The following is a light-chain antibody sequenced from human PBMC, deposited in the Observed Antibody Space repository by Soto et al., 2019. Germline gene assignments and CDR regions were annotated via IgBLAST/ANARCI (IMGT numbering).Light chain of an antibody. Sequence: QSVLTQPASVSGSPGQSITISCTGTSSDVGGYNYVSWYQQHPGKAPKLMIYEVSNWPSGVSNRFSGSKSGNTASLTISGLQAEDEADYYCSSYTSSRGGVFGTGTKVTV. CDR1: SSDVGGYNY. V-gene: IGLV2-14*01. CDR2: EVS. CDR3: SSYTSSRGGV. J-gene: IGLJ1*01.